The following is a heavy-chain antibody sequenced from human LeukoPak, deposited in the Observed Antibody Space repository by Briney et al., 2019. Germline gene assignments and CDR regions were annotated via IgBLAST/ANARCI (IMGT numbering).Heavy chain of an antibody. J-gene: IGHJ4*02. CDR2: IYSGGST. CDR1: GFTVSSNY. D-gene: IGHD3-22*01. V-gene: IGHV3-53*01. CDR3: AKPQGPYYYDSSGYYDY. Sequence: GGSLRLSCAASGFTVSSNYMSWVRQAPGKGLEWVSVIYSGGSTYYADSVKGRFTISRDNSKNTLYLQMNSLRAEDTAVYYCAKPQGPYYYDSSGYYDYWGQGTLVTVSS.